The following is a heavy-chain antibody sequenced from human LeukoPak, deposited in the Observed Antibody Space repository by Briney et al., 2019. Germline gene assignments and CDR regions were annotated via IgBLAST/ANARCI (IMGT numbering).Heavy chain of an antibody. CDR3: AKAPVTTCRGAFCYPFDY. Sequence: GGSLRLSCAASGFTLSSYAMSWVRQAPGPGLEWVSAISDTGNTYHADSVKGRFTIFRDSSKNTLFLQMNRLRPEDAAVYYCAKAPVTTCRGAFCYPFDYWGLGTLVTVSS. J-gene: IGHJ4*02. D-gene: IGHD2-15*01. V-gene: IGHV3-23*01. CDR2: ISDTGNT. CDR1: GFTLSSYA.